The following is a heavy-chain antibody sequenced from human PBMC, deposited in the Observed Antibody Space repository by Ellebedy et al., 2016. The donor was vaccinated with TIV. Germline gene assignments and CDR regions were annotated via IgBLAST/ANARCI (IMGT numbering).Heavy chain of an antibody. Sequence: GESLKISCAASGFTFSSYSMNWVRQAPGKGLEWVSSISSSSSYIYYAASVKGRFTISRDNAKNSLYLQMNSLRAEDTAVYYCARGPLTAAAGHFDYWGQGTLVTVSS. CDR3: ARGPLTAAAGHFDY. CDR1: GFTFSSYS. D-gene: IGHD6-13*01. CDR2: ISSSSSYI. V-gene: IGHV3-21*01. J-gene: IGHJ4*02.